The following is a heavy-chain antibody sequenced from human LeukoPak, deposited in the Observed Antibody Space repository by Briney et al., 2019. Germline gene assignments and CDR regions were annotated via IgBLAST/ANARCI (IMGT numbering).Heavy chain of an antibody. D-gene: IGHD3-10*01. J-gene: IGHJ4*02. CDR1: GGSISSGDYY. CDR2: IYYSGST. Sequence: PSETLSLTCTVSGGSISSGDYYWSWIRQPPGKGLEWIGYIYYSGSTNYNPSLKSRVTISVDTSKNQFSLKLSSVTAADTAVYYCARDNTMVRGVPLYWGQGTLVTVSS. V-gene: IGHV4-30-4*01. CDR3: ARDNTMVRGVPLY.